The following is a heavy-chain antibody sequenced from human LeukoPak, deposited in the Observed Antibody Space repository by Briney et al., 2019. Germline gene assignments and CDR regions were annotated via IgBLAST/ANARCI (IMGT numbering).Heavy chain of an antibody. Sequence: GGSLRLSCAASGCTLSSYSMNWVREAPGKGLEWVSCISSSSSYIYYADSVKGRFTISRDNAKNSLYLQMNSLRAEDRAVYYCARAHNWKYGTFDYWGQGTLVTVSS. CDR3: ARAHNWKYGTFDY. CDR2: ISSSSSYI. V-gene: IGHV3-21*01. D-gene: IGHD1-7*01. J-gene: IGHJ4*02. CDR1: GCTLSSYS.